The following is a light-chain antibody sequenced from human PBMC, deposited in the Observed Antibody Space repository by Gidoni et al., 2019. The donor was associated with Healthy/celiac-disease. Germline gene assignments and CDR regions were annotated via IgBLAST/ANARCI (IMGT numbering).Light chain of an antibody. Sequence: IVLTQSPATLSLSPGESATLFCRTSQSVRRYLAWYQQKPGQAPRLLIYDASNRATGIPARFSGSGSGTDFTLTISSLEPEDFAVYYCQQRSNWPPTFXGXTKVDI. CDR2: DAS. V-gene: IGKV3-11*01. CDR1: QSVRRY. J-gene: IGKJ4*01. CDR3: QQRSNWPPT.